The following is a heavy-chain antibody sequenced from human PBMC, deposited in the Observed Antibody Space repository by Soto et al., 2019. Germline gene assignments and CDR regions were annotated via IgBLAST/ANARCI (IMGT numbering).Heavy chain of an antibody. V-gene: IGHV4-30-4*01. CDR3: ASRKSSPYFDY. D-gene: IGHD3-10*01. CDR2: IYYSGST. Sequence: SETLSLTCTVSGGSISSSSYYWSWIRQPPGKGLEWIGNIYYSGSTYYNPSLKSRVTISIDTSKNQFSLKLSSVTAADTAVYYCASRKSSPYFDYWGQGTLVTVSS. J-gene: IGHJ4*02. CDR1: GGSISSSSYY.